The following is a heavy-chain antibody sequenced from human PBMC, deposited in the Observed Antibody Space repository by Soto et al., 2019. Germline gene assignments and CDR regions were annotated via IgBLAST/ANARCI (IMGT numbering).Heavy chain of an antibody. CDR2: IIPIFGTA. Sequence: SVKVSCKASGGTFSIYAISCVLQSPGQGLEWMGGIIPIFGTANYAQKFQGRVTITADESTSTAYMELSSLRSEDTAVYYCACPILTGSPGPYGMDVWGQGTTVTVSS. D-gene: IGHD3-9*01. V-gene: IGHV1-69*13. CDR3: ACPILTGSPGPYGMDV. CDR1: GGTFSIYA. J-gene: IGHJ6*02.